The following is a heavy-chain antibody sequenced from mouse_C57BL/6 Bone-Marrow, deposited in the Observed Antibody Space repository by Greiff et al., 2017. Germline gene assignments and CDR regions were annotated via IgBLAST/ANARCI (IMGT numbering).Heavy chain of an antibody. Sequence: VQLQQPGAELVMPGASVKLSCKASGYTFTSYWMHWVKQRPGQGLEWIGEIDPSDSYTNYNQKFKGKSTLTVDKSSSTAYMQLSRLTSEDSAVYYCARCDYDWGFYAMDYWGQGTSVTVSS. CDR3: ARCDYDWGFYAMDY. J-gene: IGHJ4*01. V-gene: IGHV1-69*01. CDR2: IDPSDSYT. D-gene: IGHD2-4*01. CDR1: GYTFTSYW.